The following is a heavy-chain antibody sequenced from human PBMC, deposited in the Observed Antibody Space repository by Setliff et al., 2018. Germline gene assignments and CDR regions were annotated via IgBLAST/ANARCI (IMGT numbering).Heavy chain of an antibody. D-gene: IGHD1-26*01. CDR3: ARDPKLVGAPERAFDY. Sequence: GASVKVSCKASGYSFAKYALHWVRQAPGQRLEWMGWINAGNGNTKYSQNFQGRVTITRDTSASTAYVELSSLRSEDTAVYYCARDPKLVGAPERAFDYWGQGTQVTVSS. CDR2: INAGNGNT. CDR1: GYSFAKYA. V-gene: IGHV1-3*01. J-gene: IGHJ4*02.